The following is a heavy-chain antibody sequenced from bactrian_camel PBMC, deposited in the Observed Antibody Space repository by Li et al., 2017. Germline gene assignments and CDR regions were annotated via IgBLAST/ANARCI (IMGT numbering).Heavy chain of an antibody. Sequence: VQLVESGGGLVQPGGSLRLSCAASGFTFSAYWMYWVRQAPGKGLEWVSGIYSEGGTIRYADSVKGRFTISRDNAKNTLYLQLNSLKTEDAAIYYCAKDANYDGLSEYDYWGQGTQVTVS. CDR2: IYSEGGTI. CDR3: AKDANYDGLSEYDY. D-gene: IGHD5*01. J-gene: IGHJ4*01. CDR1: GFTFSAYW. V-gene: IGHV3S6*01.